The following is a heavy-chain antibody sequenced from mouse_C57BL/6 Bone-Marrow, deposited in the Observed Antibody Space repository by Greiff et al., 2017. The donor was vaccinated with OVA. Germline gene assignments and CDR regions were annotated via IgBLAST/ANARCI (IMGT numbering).Heavy chain of an antibody. D-gene: IGHD2-4*01. Sequence: EVMLVESGGGLVQPGESLKLSCESNEYEFPSHDMSWVRKTPEKRLELVAAINSDGGSTYYPDTMERRFIISRDNTKKTLYLQMSSLRSEDTALYYGARLYDYDDGFAYWGQGTLVTVSA. CDR1: EYEFPSHD. V-gene: IGHV5-2*03. J-gene: IGHJ3*01. CDR2: INSDGGST. CDR3: ARLYDYDDGFAY.